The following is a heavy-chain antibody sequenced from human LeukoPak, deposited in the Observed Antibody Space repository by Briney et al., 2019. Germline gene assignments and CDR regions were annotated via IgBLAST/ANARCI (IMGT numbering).Heavy chain of an antibody. J-gene: IGHJ4*02. CDR2: INHSGST. Sequence: SETLSLTCAVSGGCLSGEYWSWIRQPPGKGLEWIGEINHSGSTNYNPSLKSRVTISVDTSKNQFSLKLSSGPGADTAVYYCARDRPRAARRGGLDYCGQGTLVTVSS. CDR1: GGCLSGEY. CDR3: ARDRPRAARRGGLDY. V-gene: IGHV4-34*01. D-gene: IGHD6-6*01.